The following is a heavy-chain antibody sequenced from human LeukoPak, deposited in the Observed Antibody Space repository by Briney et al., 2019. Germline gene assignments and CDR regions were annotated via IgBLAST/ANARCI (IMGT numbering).Heavy chain of an antibody. CDR1: GFTFSSYW. CDR3: ARDRSTGSYDY. J-gene: IGHJ4*02. CDR2: INSDGSST. D-gene: IGHD1-26*01. Sequence: GGSQRLSCAASGFTFSSYWMHWVRQAPGKGLVWVSRINSDGSSTSYADSVKGRFTISRDNSKNTVYLQMNSLRAEDTAVYYCARDRSTGSYDYWGQGTLVSVSS. V-gene: IGHV3-74*01.